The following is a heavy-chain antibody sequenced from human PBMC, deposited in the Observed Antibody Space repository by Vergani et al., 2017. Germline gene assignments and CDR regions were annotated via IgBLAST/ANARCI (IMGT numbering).Heavy chain of an antibody. CDR3: SRGREYSFGYSDY. V-gene: IGHV3-49*03. Sequence: EVQLVESGGGLVQPGRSLRLSCTASGFTFGDYAMSWFRQAPGKGLEWVGFIRSKAYGGTTAYAASVKGRFTILRDDSKNIAYLQLSGLKTEDTAVYFCSRGREYSFGYSDYWGQGTLVTVSS. CDR2: IRSKAYGGTT. D-gene: IGHD5-18*01. CDR1: GFTFGDYA. J-gene: IGHJ4*02.